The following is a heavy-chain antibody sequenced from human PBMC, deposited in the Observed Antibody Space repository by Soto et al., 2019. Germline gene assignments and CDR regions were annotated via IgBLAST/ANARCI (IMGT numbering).Heavy chain of an antibody. V-gene: IGHV5-51*01. D-gene: IGHD2-15*01. CDR1: GYSFTSYW. CDR3: ARTGGRTDYYYGLDV. CDR2: IYPGDSDT. Sequence: PGESLKISCKGSGYSFTSYWIGWVRQMPGKGLEWMGIIYPGDSDTRYSPSFQGQVTISADKSISTAYLQWSSLKASDTAMYYCARTGGRTDYYYGLDVWGQGTTVTVSS. J-gene: IGHJ6*02.